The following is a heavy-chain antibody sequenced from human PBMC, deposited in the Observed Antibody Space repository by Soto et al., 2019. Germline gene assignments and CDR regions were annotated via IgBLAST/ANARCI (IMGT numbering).Heavy chain of an antibody. D-gene: IGHD1-26*01. J-gene: IGHJ4*02. CDR3: ARHIGSYYFDY. Sequence: SETLSLTCTVSGGSISSYYWSWIRQPPGKGLEWIGYIYYSGSTNYNPSLKSLVTISVDTSKNQFSLKLSSVTAADTAVYYCARHIGSYYFDYWGQGTLVTVSS. CDR1: GGSISSYY. CDR2: IYYSGST. V-gene: IGHV4-59*08.